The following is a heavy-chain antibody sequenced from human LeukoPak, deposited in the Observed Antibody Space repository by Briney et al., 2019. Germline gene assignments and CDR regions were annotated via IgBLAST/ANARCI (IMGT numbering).Heavy chain of an antibody. CDR3: ARREAQDPDDDYYDSSGYPSQYFQH. D-gene: IGHD3-22*01. CDR2: IYYSGST. V-gene: IGHV4-39*01. J-gene: IGHJ1*01. Sequence: PSETLSLTCTVSGGSISSSSYYWGWIRQPPGKGLEWIGSIYYSGSTYYNPSLKSRVTISVDTSKNQFSRKLSSVTAADTAVYYCARREAQDPDDDYYDSSGYPSQYFQHWGQGTLVTVSS. CDR1: GGSISSSSYY.